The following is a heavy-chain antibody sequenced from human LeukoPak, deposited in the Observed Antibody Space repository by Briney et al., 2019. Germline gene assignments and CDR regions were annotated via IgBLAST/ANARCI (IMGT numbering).Heavy chain of an antibody. V-gene: IGHV1-2*02. D-gene: IGHD1-7*01. CDR1: GYTFSNYY. Sequence: ASVKVSCKASGYTFSNYYITWVRQAPGQGLEWMGWINPNTGGTNYAQKFQGRVTMTRDTSISTAYMDLSRLRSDDTAVYYCVQFELDYWGQGTLVTVSS. CDR3: VQFELDY. J-gene: IGHJ4*02. CDR2: INPNTGGT.